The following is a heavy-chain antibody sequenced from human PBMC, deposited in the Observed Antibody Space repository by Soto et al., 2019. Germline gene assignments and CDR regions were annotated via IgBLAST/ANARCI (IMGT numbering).Heavy chain of an antibody. D-gene: IGHD3-10*01. CDR3: ASIWFGDFDY. Sequence: PSETLSLTCTVSGGSISSADYYWSWIRQPPGKGLEWIGYFHSSGATYKDPSLKSRVTISVDTSKNQLSLKLDSVTAADTAVYYCASIWFGDFDYWGHGTLVTVSS. CDR2: FHSSGAT. V-gene: IGHV4-30-4*01. J-gene: IGHJ4*01. CDR1: GGSISSADYY.